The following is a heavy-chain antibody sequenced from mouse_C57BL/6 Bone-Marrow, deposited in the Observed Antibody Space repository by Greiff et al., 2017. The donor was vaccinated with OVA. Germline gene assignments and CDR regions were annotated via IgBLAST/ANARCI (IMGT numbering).Heavy chain of an antibody. V-gene: IGHV1-81*01. CDR3: ARGGELGPY. Sequence: QVHVKQSGAELARPGASVKLSCKASGYTFTSYGISWVKQRTGQGLEWIGEIYPRSGNTYYNEKFKGKATLTADKSSSTAYMEHRSLTSEDSAVYVCARGGELGPYWGQGTTLTVSS. J-gene: IGHJ2*01. CDR1: GYTFTSYG. D-gene: IGHD4-1*01. CDR2: IYPRSGNT.